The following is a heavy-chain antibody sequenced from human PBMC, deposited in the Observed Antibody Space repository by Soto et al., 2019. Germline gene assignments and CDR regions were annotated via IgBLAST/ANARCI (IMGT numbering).Heavy chain of an antibody. CDR3: ARDRSQGGSYYYYYGMDV. D-gene: IGHD1-26*01. CDR1: GFTFSSYA. CDR2: ISYDGSNK. J-gene: IGHJ6*02. Sequence: GGSLRLSCAASGFTFSSYAMHWVRQAPDKGLEWVAVISYDGSNKYYADSVKGRFTISRDNSKNTLYLQMNSLRAEDTAVYYCARDRSQGGSYYYYYGMDVWGQGTTVTVSS. V-gene: IGHV3-30*04.